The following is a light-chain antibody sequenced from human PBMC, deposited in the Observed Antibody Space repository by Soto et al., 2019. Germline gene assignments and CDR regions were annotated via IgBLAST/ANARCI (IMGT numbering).Light chain of an antibody. CDR2: RNN. J-gene: IGLJ2*01. V-gene: IGLV1-47*01. CDR3: AAWDDSLSGVV. Sequence: QSVLTQPPSASGTPGQRVTISCSGSSSNIGSNFIYWYQHLPGTAPKLLIYRNNERPSGVPDRFSGSKSGTSDSLAISGLRSEDEADYHCAAWDDSLSGVVFGGGTKRTVL. CDR1: SSNIGSNF.